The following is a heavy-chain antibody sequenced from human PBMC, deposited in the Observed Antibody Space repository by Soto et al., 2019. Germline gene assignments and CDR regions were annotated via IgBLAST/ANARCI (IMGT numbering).Heavy chain of an antibody. CDR1: GYIFTTYG. V-gene: IGHV1-18*01. Sequence: QVHLVQSGAAVKKPGASVKVSCKGSGYIFTTYGITWVRQAPGQGLEWMGWISAHNGNTNYAQKLKGRVTVTRDTSTSPAYMERRNLRSDDRAVYYCARGRYGDYWGQGALVTVSS. CDR2: ISAHNGNT. J-gene: IGHJ4*02. D-gene: IGHD1-1*01. CDR3: ARGRYGDY.